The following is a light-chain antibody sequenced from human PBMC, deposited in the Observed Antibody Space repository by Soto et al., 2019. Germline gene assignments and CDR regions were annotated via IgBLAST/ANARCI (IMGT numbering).Light chain of an antibody. Sequence: FYSSNNENYLAWYQQKPGHPPKLLIYWASKRYAGVPARFSGRGSGPDCSPAIRSPESEALAVFYCQPYCACPRTFGQGTKVDIK. CDR1: FYSSNNENY. V-gene: IGKV4-1*01. CDR3: QPYCACPRT. J-gene: IGKJ1*01. CDR2: WAS.